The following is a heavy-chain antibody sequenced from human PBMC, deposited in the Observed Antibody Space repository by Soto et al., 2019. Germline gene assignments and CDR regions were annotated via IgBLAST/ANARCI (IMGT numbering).Heavy chain of an antibody. V-gene: IGHV4-31*03. CDR2: IYYSGIS. CDR3: ARNGYTYGMGV. D-gene: IGHD5-18*01. CDR1: GGSTSSGGFY. Sequence: SETLSLTCTVSGGSTSSGGFYWSWIRQHPGKGLEWIGYIYYSGISYYNPSLKSRVSISLDTSRNQFSMTLNSVTAADTAVYYCARNGYTYGMGVWGQGATVTVS. J-gene: IGHJ6*02.